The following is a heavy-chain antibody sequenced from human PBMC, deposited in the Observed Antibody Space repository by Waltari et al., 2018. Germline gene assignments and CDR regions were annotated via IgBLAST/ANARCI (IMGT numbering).Heavy chain of an antibody. D-gene: IGHD2-8*01. CDR1: GFSFSSYE. V-gene: IGHV3-48*03. Sequence: EVQLVESGGGLVQPGGSLRLSCAASGFSFSSYEMNWVRQAPGKGREWVSYSTSDGSTIHYADSVRGRLTISRDNAEKSLFLQMNSLTAEDTAVYYCVRVVNGARQDSWGQGTLVTVSS. CDR3: VRVVNGARQDS. CDR2: STSDGSTI. J-gene: IGHJ5*02.